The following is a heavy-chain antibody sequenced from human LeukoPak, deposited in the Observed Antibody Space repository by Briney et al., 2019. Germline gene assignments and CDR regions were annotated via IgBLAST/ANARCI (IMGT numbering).Heavy chain of an antibody. Sequence: ASETLSLTCTVSGGSISINSYYWGWIRQPPGKGRVWIGCIYYSGSTYYNPSLRSRVTISVDTSKNQFSLKLSSVTAADTAVYYCARHPSLSYCSGGICWFDPWGQGTLVTVSS. CDR1: GGSISINSYY. CDR2: IYYSGST. D-gene: IGHD2-15*01. V-gene: IGHV4-39*01. J-gene: IGHJ5*02. CDR3: ARHPSLSYCSGGICWFDP.